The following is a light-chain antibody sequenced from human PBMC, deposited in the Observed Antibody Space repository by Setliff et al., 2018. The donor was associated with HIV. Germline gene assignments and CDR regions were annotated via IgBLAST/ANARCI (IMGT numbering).Light chain of an antibody. Sequence: QSVLAQPASVSGSPGQSITISCTGTSSDVGRYNRVSWYQQPPGTAPKLMIYEVTNRPSGVPDRFSGSKSGSTASLTISGLQAEDEGDYYCSSHRSSSDVFGTGTKGTVL. CDR2: EVT. CDR1: SSDVGRYNR. CDR3: SSHRSSSDV. V-gene: IGLV2-18*02. J-gene: IGLJ1*01.